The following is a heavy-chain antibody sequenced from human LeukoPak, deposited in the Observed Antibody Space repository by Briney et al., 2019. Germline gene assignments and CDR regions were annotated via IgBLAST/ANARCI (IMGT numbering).Heavy chain of an antibody. Sequence: PGGSLRLSCSASGFSFSSYEMNWVRQAPGKGLEWISYISSSGSTIYYADSVKGRFTISRDNAKNSLYLQMNSLRAEDTAVYYCAELGITMIGGVWGKGTTVTISS. CDR3: AELGITMIGGV. J-gene: IGHJ6*04. D-gene: IGHD3-10*02. CDR2: ISSSGSTI. V-gene: IGHV3-48*03. CDR1: GFSFSSYE.